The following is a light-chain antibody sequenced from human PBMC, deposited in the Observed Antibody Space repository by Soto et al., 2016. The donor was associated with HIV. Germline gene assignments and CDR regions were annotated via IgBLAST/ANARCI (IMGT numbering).Light chain of an antibody. CDR1: NIGSKS. CDR3: QVWDSSSAHPV. V-gene: IGLV3-21*03. Sequence: SYELTQPPSVSVAPEKTARITCGGNNIGSKSVHWYQQKPGQAPVLVVYDDSHRPPGIPERFSGSNSGNTATLTITRVEAGDEADYYCQVWDSSSAHPVFGGGTKLTVL. CDR2: DDS. J-gene: IGLJ2*01.